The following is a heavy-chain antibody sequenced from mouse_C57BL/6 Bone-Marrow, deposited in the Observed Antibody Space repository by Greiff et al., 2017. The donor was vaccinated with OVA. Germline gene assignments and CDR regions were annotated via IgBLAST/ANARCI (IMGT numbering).Heavy chain of an antibody. CDR3: ARIDSSGPFAY. J-gene: IGHJ3*01. V-gene: IGHV1-69*01. CDR2: IDPSDSYT. D-gene: IGHD3-2*02. CDR1: GYTFTSYW. Sequence: VQLQQPGAELVMPGASVKLSCKASGYTFTSYWMHWVKQRPGQGLEWIGEIDPSDSYTNYNQKFQGKSTLTVDKSSSTAYMQLSSLTSEDSAVYYCARIDSSGPFAYWGQGTLVTVSA.